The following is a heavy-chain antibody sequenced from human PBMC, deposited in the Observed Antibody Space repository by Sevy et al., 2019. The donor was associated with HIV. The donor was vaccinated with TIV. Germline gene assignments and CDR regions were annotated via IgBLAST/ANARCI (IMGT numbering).Heavy chain of an antibody. D-gene: IGHD3-3*01. Sequence: GGSLRLSCAASGFTFEDYGMSWVRQVPGKGPEWVSGINWNGGSTSYADSVKGRFTISRDNAKKSRYLQMKGLRAEDTALYYGARDPPSYYDYRTGYHDFWGQGTRVTVSS. CDR3: ARDPPSYYDYRTGYHDF. CDR1: GFTFEDYG. CDR2: INWNGGST. V-gene: IGHV3-20*04. J-gene: IGHJ4*01.